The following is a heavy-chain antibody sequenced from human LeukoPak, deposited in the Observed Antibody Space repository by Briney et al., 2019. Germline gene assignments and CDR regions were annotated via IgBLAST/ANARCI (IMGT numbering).Heavy chain of an antibody. V-gene: IGHV4-34*01. Sequence: SETLSLTCAVYGGSFSGYYWSWIRQPPGKGLEWIGEINHSGSTNYNPSLKSRVTISVDTSKNQFSLKLSSVTAADTAVYYCARSRYCSGGSCYSGYFQHWGQGTLVTVCS. CDR1: GGSFSGYY. D-gene: IGHD2-15*01. J-gene: IGHJ1*01. CDR3: ARSRYCSGGSCYSGYFQH. CDR2: INHSGST.